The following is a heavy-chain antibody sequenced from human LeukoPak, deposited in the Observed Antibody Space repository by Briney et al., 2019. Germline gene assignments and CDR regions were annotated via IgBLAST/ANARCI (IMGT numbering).Heavy chain of an antibody. CDR1: GFTVSSNY. CDR2: IYSGGST. D-gene: IGHD4-17*01. J-gene: IGHJ4*02. CDR3: ASARFTYGDYAFDY. Sequence: PGGSLRLSSAASGFTVSSNYMSWVRQAPGKGLEWVSVIYSGGSTYYADSVKGRFTISRDNSKNTLYLQMNSLRAEDTAVYYCASARFTYGDYAFDYWGQGTLVTVSS. V-gene: IGHV3-53*01.